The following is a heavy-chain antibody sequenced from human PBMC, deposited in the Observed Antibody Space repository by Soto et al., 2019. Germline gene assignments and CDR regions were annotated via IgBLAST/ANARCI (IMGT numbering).Heavy chain of an antibody. D-gene: IGHD3-9*01. V-gene: IGHV3-33*01. CDR3: VRGFDILTGYYHEWYYFDY. J-gene: IGHJ4*02. CDR2: IWYDGSNK. Sequence: GGSLRLSCAASGFTFSSYGMHWVRQAPGKGLEWVAVIWYDGSNKYYADSVKGRFTIPRDNSKNTLYLQMNSLRAEDTAVYYCVRGFDILTGYYHEWYYFDYWGQGTLVTVSS. CDR1: GFTFSSYG.